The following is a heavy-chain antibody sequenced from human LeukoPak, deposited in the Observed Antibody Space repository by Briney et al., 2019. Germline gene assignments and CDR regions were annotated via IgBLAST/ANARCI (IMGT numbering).Heavy chain of an antibody. CDR3: ARRGFSSSWTGAAY. CDR1: GFTSSIYA. V-gene: IGHV3-23*01. J-gene: IGHJ4*02. D-gene: IGHD6-13*01. Sequence: PGGSLRLSCAASGFTSSIYAMSWVRQAPGKGLEWVSTISDGDGNTYYADSVKGRFSISRGSSKNTLYLQMNSLRGEDTAVYYCARRGFSSSWTGAAYWGQGTLVAVSS. CDR2: ISDGDGNT.